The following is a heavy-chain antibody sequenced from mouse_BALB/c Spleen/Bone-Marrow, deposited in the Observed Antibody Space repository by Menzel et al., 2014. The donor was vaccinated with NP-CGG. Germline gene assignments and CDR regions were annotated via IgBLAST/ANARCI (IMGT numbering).Heavy chain of an antibody. CDR1: GYTFTSYY. V-gene: IGHV1S56*01. D-gene: IGHD4-1*01. J-gene: IGHJ4*01. Sequence: VQGVESGPELVKPGASVRISCKASGYTFTSYYIHWVEQRPGQGLEWIGWIYPGNVNTKYNEKFKGKATLTADKSSSTAYMQLSSLTSEDSAVYFCARLGRDYAMDYWGQGTPVTVSS. CDR2: IYPGNVNT. CDR3: ARLGRDYAMDY.